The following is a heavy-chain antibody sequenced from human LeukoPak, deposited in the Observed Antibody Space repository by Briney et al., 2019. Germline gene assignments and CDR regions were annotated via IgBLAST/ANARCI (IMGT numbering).Heavy chain of an antibody. CDR2: IWYDGSNK. D-gene: IGHD2-15*01. J-gene: IGHJ6*04. CDR3: ARDRGYCSGGSCYRPAGDGMDV. CDR1: GFTFSSYG. V-gene: IGHV3-33*01. Sequence: GRSLRLSCAASGFTFSSYGMHWVRQAPGKGLEWVAVIWYDGSNKYYADSVKGRFTISRDNSKNTLYLQMNSLRAEDTAVYYCARDRGYCSGGSCYRPAGDGMDVWGKGTTVTVSS.